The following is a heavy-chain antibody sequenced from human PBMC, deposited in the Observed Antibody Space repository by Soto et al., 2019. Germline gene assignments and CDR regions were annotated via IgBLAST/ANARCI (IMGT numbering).Heavy chain of an antibody. D-gene: IGHD6-19*01. CDR1: GFTFSSYG. CDR2: IWYDGSNK. CDR3: ARAGRGHWLVVGTPDGLY. J-gene: IGHJ4*02. Sequence: PGVSLRLSCAASGFTFSSYGMHWVRQAPGKGLEWVAVIWYDGSNKYYADSVKGRCTISRDNSKNTLYLQMNSLRAEDTAVYYFARAGRGHWLVVGTPDGLYWGQEALVNASS. V-gene: IGHV3-33*01.